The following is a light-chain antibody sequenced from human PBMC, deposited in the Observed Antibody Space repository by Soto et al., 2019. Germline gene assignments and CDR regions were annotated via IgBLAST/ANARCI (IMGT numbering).Light chain of an antibody. J-gene: IGLJ2*01. Sequence: QSALTQPASVSGSPGQPITISCTGTSSDVGANNYVSWYQHHPGKAPKLLIYEVSNGPSGFSSRFSGSKSGNTASLTISGRQAEDEADYYCSSYINSITFVVFGGGTKLTVL. CDR3: SSYINSITFVV. CDR2: EVS. CDR1: SSDVGANNY. V-gene: IGLV2-14*01.